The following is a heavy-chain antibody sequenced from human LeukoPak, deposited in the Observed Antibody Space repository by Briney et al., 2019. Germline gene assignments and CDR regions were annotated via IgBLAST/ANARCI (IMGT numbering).Heavy chain of an antibody. Sequence: ASVKVSCKASGYTFTGYHMHWVRQAPGQGLEWMGRINPNSGDTNYAQKFQGRVAMTRDTSISTAFVELTRLRSDDTAVYYCARDYCSSTSCLFDYWGQGTLVTVSS. CDR1: GYTFTGYH. CDR2: INPNSGDT. CDR3: ARDYCSSTSCLFDY. D-gene: IGHD2-2*01. J-gene: IGHJ4*02. V-gene: IGHV1-2*06.